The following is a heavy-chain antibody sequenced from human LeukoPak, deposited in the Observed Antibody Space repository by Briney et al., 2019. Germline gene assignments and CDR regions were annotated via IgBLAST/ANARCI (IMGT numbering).Heavy chain of an antibody. D-gene: IGHD1-1*01. CDR2: ISGSGNST. CDR1: GFTFNNYA. J-gene: IGHJ2*01. Sequence: GGSLRLSCAVSGFTFNNYAMIWVRQAPGKGLEWVSVISGSGNSTYYADSVKGRFTISRDNSKNTLCLQMNSLRGEDTAVYHCVKDNSNWYWYFDLWGRGTLVTVSS. CDR3: VKDNSNWYWYFDL. V-gene: IGHV3-23*01.